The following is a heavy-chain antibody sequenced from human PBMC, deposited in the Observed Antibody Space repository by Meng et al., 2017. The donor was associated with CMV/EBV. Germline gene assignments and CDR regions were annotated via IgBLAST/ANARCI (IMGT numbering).Heavy chain of an antibody. CDR3: ARHNSSFYAPYDF. V-gene: IGHV3-23*01. J-gene: IGHJ4*02. Sequence: CAVSGFTFATSVMNWVRQAPGKGLEWVSTISSRSDTIHYPDSVKGRFTVSRDNFKNTVSLQLTSLRAEDTAIYYCARHNSSFYAPYDFWGQGTLVTVSS. D-gene: IGHD6-6*01. CDR1: GFTFATSV. CDR2: ISSRSDTI.